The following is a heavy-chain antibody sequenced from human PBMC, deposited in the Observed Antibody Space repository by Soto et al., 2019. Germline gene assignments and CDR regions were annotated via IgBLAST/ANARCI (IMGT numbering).Heavy chain of an antibody. V-gene: IGHV3-23*01. CDR2: ISGSGVST. CDR1: GFTFSSCA. D-gene: IGHD2-2*01. CDR3: AKHLYDYSMDV. J-gene: IGHJ6*03. Sequence: EVQLLESGGGLVQPGGSLRLSCAASGFTFSSCAMTWVRQAPGKGLEWVSAISGSGVSTYYADSVRGRFTISRDNSKNTLYLQMNSLRVEDTAVYCCAKHLYDYSMDVWGKGTTVTVS.